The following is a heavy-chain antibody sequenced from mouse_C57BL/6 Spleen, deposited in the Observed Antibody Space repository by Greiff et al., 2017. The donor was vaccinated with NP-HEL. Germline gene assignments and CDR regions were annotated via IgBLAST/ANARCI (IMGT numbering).Heavy chain of an antibody. D-gene: IGHD2-5*01. Sequence: QVQLKQSGPELVKPGASVKISCKASGYSFTSYYIHWVKQRPGPGLEWIGWIYTGSGNTKYNEKFKGKATLTADTSSSTAYMQLSSLTSEDSAVYYCARIAGGSNYVYVDGWGTGTTVTVSS. J-gene: IGHJ1*03. CDR1: GYSFTSYY. CDR2: IYTGSGNT. CDR3: ARIAGGSNYVYVDG. V-gene: IGHV1-66*01.